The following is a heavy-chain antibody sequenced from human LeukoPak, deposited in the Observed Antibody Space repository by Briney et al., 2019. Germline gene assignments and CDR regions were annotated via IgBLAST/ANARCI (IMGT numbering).Heavy chain of an antibody. CDR2: ISGTSGRT. Sequence: GGSLRLSCAASGFTFSNYAMDWVRQAPGKGLEWVSAISGTSGRTYYADSVKGRFTISRDNSKNTLYLQMNSLRAEDTAVYYCARDGWELPEYYFDYWGQGTLVTVSS. J-gene: IGHJ4*02. CDR1: GFTFSNYA. CDR3: ARDGWELPEYYFDY. V-gene: IGHV3-23*01. D-gene: IGHD1-26*01.